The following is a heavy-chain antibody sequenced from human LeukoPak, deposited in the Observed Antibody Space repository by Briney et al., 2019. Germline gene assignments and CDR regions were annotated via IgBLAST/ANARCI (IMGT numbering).Heavy chain of an antibody. D-gene: IGHD1-26*01. CDR1: GYTFSGYG. CDR3: ARDQRNSGSYRFEY. V-gene: IGHV1-18*01. J-gene: IGHJ4*02. CDR2: ITGNNGNT. Sequence: ASVKVSCKTSGYTFSGYGISWVRRAPGQGLEWMGWITGNNGNTNYAPSLQGRVTMTTDTSTNIVYMELTSLKSDDTAVYYCARDQRNSGSYRFEYWGQGTLVTVSS.